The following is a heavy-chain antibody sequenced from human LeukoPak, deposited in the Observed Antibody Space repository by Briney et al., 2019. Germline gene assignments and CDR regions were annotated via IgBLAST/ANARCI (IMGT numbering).Heavy chain of an antibody. D-gene: IGHD3-16*01. CDR3: ARVRYRLAETYIDY. Sequence: GASVKVSCTASGYTFTGYYMQLVRQSPGQGLGWMGGINPNSGETNYAQKFQGRVTMTRDTSISTDYMELSRLRSDQTAVHYCARVRYRLAETYIDYWGQGTLVTVSS. V-gene: IGHV1-2*02. J-gene: IGHJ4*02. CDR2: INPNSGET. CDR1: GYTFTGYY.